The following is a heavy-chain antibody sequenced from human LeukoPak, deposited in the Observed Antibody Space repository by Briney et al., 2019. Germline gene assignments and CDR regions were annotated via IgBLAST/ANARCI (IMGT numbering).Heavy chain of an antibody. D-gene: IGHD3-3*01. CDR3: ARHPDLED. CDR1: GGSISTSGVF. V-gene: IGHV4-39*01. Sequence: SETLSLTCTVSGGSISTSGVFWGWIRQPPGKGLEWIGSINYSGTTYYNPSLKSRVTISVDTSKNQFSLKLTSITAADTAVYYCARHPDLEDWGQGTLVTVSP. CDR2: INYSGTT. J-gene: IGHJ4*02.